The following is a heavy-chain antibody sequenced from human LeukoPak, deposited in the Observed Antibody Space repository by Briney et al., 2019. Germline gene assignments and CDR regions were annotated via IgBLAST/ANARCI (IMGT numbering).Heavy chain of an antibody. CDR2: IYSGGST. Sequence: PGGSLRLSCAASGFTVSSNYMSWVRQAPGKGLEWVSVIYSGGSTYYADSVKGRFTISRDNSKNTLYLQMNSLRAEDTAVYYRARVNTVTIWFPFDYWGQGTLVTVSS. D-gene: IGHD4-17*01. J-gene: IGHJ4*02. CDR3: ARVNTVTIWFPFDY. CDR1: GFTVSSNY. V-gene: IGHV3-66*01.